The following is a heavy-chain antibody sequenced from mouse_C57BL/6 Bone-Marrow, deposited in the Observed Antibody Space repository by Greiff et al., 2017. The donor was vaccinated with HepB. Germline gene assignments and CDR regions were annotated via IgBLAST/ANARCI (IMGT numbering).Heavy chain of an antibody. Sequence: EVQLQQSGAELVRPGASVKLSCTASGFNIKDDYMHWVKQRPEKGLEWIGWIDPENGDTEYASKFQGKATITADTSSNTAYLQISSLTSEDTAVYYCTILYYDYDGFAYWGQGTLVTVSA. J-gene: IGHJ3*01. CDR3: TILYYDYDGFAY. CDR2: IDPENGDT. V-gene: IGHV14-4*01. D-gene: IGHD2-4*01. CDR1: GFNIKDDY.